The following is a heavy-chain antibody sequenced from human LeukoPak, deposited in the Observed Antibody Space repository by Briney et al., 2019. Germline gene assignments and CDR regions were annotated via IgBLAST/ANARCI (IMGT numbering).Heavy chain of an antibody. V-gene: IGHV3-48*03. CDR3: ARDQITTVRGIIARSTPYYDYHYMDV. Sequence: GGSLRLSCAASGFTFSSYEMNWVRQAPGKGLEWVSYISSSGSTIYYADSVKGRFTISRDNAKNSLYLQMNSLRADDTAVYYCARDQITTVRGIIARSTPYYDYHYMDVWGKGTTVTVSS. D-gene: IGHD3-10*01. J-gene: IGHJ6*03. CDR1: GFTFSSYE. CDR2: ISSSGSTI.